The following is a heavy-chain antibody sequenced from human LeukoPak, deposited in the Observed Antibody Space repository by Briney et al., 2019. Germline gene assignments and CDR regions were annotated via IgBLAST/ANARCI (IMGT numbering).Heavy chain of an antibody. J-gene: IGHJ4*02. V-gene: IGHV1-69*01. D-gene: IGHD6-13*01. CDR2: IIPIFGTA. Sequence: ASVKVSCKASGGTFSSYAISCVRQAPGQGLEWMGGIIPIFGTANYAQKFQGRVTITADESTSTAYMELSSLRSEDTAVYYCARTIAAAGGNDYWGQGTLVTVSS. CDR1: GGTFSSYA. CDR3: ARTIAAAGGNDY.